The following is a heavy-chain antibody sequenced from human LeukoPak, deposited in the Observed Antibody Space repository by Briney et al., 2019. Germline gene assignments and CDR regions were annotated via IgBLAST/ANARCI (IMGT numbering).Heavy chain of an antibody. V-gene: IGHV3-53*01. Sequence: GGSLRLSCAASGFTVNSNYMSWVRQAPGKGLEWVSVIYSGGSTYYADSVKGRFTISRDNSKNTLYLQMNSLRAEDTAVYYCARDPGDYYFDYWGQGTLVTVSS. D-gene: IGHD7-27*01. J-gene: IGHJ4*02. CDR2: IYSGGST. CDR3: ARDPGDYYFDY. CDR1: GFTVNSNY.